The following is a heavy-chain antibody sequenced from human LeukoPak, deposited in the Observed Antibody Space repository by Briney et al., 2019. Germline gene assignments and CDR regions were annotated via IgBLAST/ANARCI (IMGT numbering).Heavy chain of an antibody. J-gene: IGHJ4*02. CDR1: GGSISSGDYY. CDR2: IYYSGTA. V-gene: IGHV4-31*03. CDR3: ASVREASISPYFDY. D-gene: IGHD2/OR15-2a*01. Sequence: SETLSLTCTVPGGSISSGDYYWSWIRQHPGKGLEWIGYIYYSGTAYYHPSLKSRVSISVDTSKNQFSLKLSSVTAADTAVYYCASVREASISPYFDYWGQGTLVTVSS.